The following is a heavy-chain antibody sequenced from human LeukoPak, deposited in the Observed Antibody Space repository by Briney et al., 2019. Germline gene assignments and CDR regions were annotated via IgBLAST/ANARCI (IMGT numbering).Heavy chain of an antibody. CDR1: GFTFSSYA. V-gene: IGHV3-23*01. D-gene: IGHD3-22*01. CDR2: ISGSGGST. Sequence: GGSLRLSCAGSGFTFSSYAMSWVRQAPGKGLEWVSAISGSGGSTYYADSVKGRFTISRDNSKNTLYLQMNSLRAEDTAVYYCAKDQDYYDPRLCDYWGQGTLVTVSS. J-gene: IGHJ4*02. CDR3: AKDQDYYDPRLCDY.